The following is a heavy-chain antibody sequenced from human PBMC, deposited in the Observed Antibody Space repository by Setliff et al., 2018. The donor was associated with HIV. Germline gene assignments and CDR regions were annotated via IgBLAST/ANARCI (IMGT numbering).Heavy chain of an antibody. Sequence: ASVKVSCKASGYTFTSYDINWVRQAPGQGLEWMGWINPNSGGTNYAQKFQGRVTMTRDTSISTAYMELSRLRSDDTAVYYCARGRAGIVATIDWGQGTLVTVS. V-gene: IGHV1-2*02. CDR1: GYTFTSYD. D-gene: IGHD5-12*01. CDR2: INPNSGGT. CDR3: ARGRAGIVATID. J-gene: IGHJ4*02.